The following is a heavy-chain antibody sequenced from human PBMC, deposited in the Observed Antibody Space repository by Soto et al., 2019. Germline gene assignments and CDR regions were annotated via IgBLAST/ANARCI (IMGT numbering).Heavy chain of an antibody. J-gene: IGHJ5*02. D-gene: IGHD2-2*01. CDR1: GGTFSSYA. CDR2: IIPIFGTA. CDR3: ASLLVVVVPAAMAGVDP. V-gene: IGHV1-69*13. Sequence: SVKVSCKASGGTFSSYAMSWVRQATGQGLAWMGVIIPIFGTANYAQKYKGRVTITADESASTANMELSSLRSEDTAVYYGASLLVVVVPAAMAGVDPWGQGTPVTVSS.